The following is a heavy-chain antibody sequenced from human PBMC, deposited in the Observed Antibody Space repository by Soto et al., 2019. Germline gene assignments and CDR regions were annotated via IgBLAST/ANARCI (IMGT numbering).Heavy chain of an antibody. D-gene: IGHD2-15*01. Sequence: GGSLRLSCSASGFIFSESTIYWVRQVPGKGLEAISAVSTSGRSTYYADSVKDGFTISRDNSKNTLFLQMGSLRPEDTAIYYCVKQAHGLDGVAFDYWGQGTQVTVSS. J-gene: IGHJ4*02. CDR1: GFIFSEST. CDR3: VKQAHGLDGVAFDY. V-gene: IGHV3-64D*06. CDR2: VSTSGRST.